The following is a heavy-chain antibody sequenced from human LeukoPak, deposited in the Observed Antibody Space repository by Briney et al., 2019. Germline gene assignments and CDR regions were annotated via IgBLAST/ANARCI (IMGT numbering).Heavy chain of an antibody. V-gene: IGHV3-66*01. CDR1: GFTVSSNY. D-gene: IGHD1-14*01. J-gene: IGHJ4*02. CDR2: IYSGGST. CDR3: ARAILRDDSVGRTGQLDY. Sequence: GGSLRLSCAASGFTVSSNYMSWVRQAPGKGLEWVSVIYSGGSTYYADSVKGRFTISRDNSKNTLYLQMNSLRAEDTAVYYCARAILRDDSVGRTGQLDYWGQGTLVTVSS.